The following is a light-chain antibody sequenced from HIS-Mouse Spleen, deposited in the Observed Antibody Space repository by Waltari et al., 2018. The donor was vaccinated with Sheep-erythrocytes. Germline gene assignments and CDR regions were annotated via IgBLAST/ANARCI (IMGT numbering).Light chain of an antibody. V-gene: IGLV2-11*01. J-gene: IGLJ1*01. CDR3: CSYAGSYNHV. Sequence: QSALTQPRSVSGSPGQSVTISCTGTSSDVGGYNYVSWYQQHPSNAPKLMIYDVSKRPSGVPDRFSGSKSGHTASLTISGLQAEDEADYYCCSYAGSYNHVFATGTKVTVL. CDR2: DVS. CDR1: SSDVGGYNY.